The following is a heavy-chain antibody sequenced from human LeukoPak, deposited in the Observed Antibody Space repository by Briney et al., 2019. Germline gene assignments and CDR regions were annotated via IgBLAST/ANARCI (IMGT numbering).Heavy chain of an antibody. CDR1: GGSISSYY. CDR2: IYYSGST. V-gene: IGHV4-59*01. Sequence: ASESLPLTCTVSGGSISSYYWSWTRRPPGKGLEWIGYIYYSGSTNYNPSLKSRVSISVDTSKNQFSLKLSSVTAADTAVYYCARDQLLWFGESNYYYYGMDVWGQGTTVTASS. D-gene: IGHD3-10*01. CDR3: ARDQLLWFGESNYYYYGMDV. J-gene: IGHJ6*02.